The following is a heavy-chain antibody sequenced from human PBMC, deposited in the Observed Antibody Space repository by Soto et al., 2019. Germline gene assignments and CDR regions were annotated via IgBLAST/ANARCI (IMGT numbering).Heavy chain of an antibody. Sequence: QVQLVQSGAEVKKPGASVKVSCKASGYTFTSYYIHWVRQAPGQGLEWMGIINPTSSTSYAQKFQGRVTXPXXXSXXTVYMELSSLRSEDPAVYYCARVYCSGGGCYGIDYWGQGTLVTVSS. J-gene: IGHJ4*02. CDR2: INPTSST. V-gene: IGHV1-46*01. CDR3: ARVYCSGGGCYGIDY. CDR1: GYTFTSYY. D-gene: IGHD2-15*01.